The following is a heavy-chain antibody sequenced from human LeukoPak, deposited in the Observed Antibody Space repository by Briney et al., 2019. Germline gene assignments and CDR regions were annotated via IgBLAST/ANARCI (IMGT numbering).Heavy chain of an antibody. D-gene: IGHD3-22*01. Sequence: AASVKVSCKASGYTFTGYYMHWVRQAPGQGLEWMGWINPNSGGTNYAQKFQGRVTMTRDTSISTAYMELSRLRSDDTAVYYCAREGSRVFYDSSGPSDYWGQGTLVTVSS. V-gene: IGHV1-2*02. CDR1: GYTFTGYY. J-gene: IGHJ4*02. CDR2: INPNSGGT. CDR3: AREGSRVFYDSSGPSDY.